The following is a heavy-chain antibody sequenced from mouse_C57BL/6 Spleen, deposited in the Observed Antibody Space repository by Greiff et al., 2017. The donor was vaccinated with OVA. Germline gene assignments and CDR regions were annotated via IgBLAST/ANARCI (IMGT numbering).Heavy chain of an antibody. J-gene: IGHJ1*03. CDR3: ARWDKRYFDV. CDR1: GYTFTGYW. CDR2: ILPGSGST. Sequence: QVQLKESGAELLKPGASVKLSCKATGYTFTGYWIEWVKQRPGHGLEWIGEILPGSGSTNYNEKFKGKATFTADTSSNTAYMQLSSLTTEDSAIYDCARWDKRYFDVWGTGTTVTVSS. D-gene: IGHD4-1*01. V-gene: IGHV1-9*01.